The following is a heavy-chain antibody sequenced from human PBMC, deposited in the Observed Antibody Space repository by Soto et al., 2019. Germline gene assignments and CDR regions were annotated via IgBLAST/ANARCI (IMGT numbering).Heavy chain of an antibody. CDR2: FDPEDGET. J-gene: IGHJ5*02. CDR1: GYTLTELS. D-gene: IGHD3-22*01. CDR3: ATTPPGYSSGYYYPPWFNP. V-gene: IGHV1-24*01. Sequence: ASVKVSCKVSGYTLTELSMHWVRQAPGKGLEWMGGFDPEDGETIYAQKFQGRVTMTEDTSTDTAYMELSSLRSEDTAVYYCATTPPGYSSGYYYPPWFNPWGQGTLVTVSS.